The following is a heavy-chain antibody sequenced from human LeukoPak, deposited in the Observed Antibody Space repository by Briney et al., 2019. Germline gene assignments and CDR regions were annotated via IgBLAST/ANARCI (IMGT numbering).Heavy chain of an antibody. J-gene: IGHJ4*02. Sequence: SETLSLTCTVSGGSISSYYWSWIRQLPGRGLEWIGYIYYSGSTNYNPSLKSRVTISVDTSKNQFSLKLSSVTAADTAVYYCARGLFGYFGYWGQGTLVTVSS. CDR2: IYYSGST. D-gene: IGHD3-22*01. CDR1: GGSISSYY. CDR3: ARGLFGYFGY. V-gene: IGHV4-59*08.